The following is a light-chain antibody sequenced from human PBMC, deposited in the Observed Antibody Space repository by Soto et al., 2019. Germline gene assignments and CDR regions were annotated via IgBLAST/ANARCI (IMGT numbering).Light chain of an antibody. J-gene: IGKJ4*01. CDR1: QDIKNY. CDR3: QQYGSLPPT. CDR2: DAF. V-gene: IGKV1-33*01. Sequence: DIQMTQSPSSRSAFVGDSITITCQASQDIKNYLNWYQHKPGKAPKLLIYDAFKSDTGVPSRFSGSGTGTEFTFTINKLQPEDFATYFCQQYGSLPPTFGGGTRV.